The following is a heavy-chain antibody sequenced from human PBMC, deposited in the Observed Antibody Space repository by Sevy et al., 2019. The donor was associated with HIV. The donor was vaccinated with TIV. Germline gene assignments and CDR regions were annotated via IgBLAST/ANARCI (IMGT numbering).Heavy chain of an antibody. CDR3: AKDSDEQWPGDY. CDR2: ISYDRSNK. D-gene: IGHD6-19*01. CDR1: GFTFSNYG. Sequence: GWSLRLSCAASGFTFSNYGMHWVRQAPGKGLQLVAVISYDRSNKYHSYSVKGRFTISRDNSKNTLYLQMNSLRAEDTAVYYCAKDSDEQWPGDYWGQGTLVNVSS. V-gene: IGHV3-30*18. J-gene: IGHJ4*02.